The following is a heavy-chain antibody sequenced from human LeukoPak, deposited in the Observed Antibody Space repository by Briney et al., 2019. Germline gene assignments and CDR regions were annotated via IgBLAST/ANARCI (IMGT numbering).Heavy chain of an antibody. CDR2: IYYSGST. J-gene: IGHJ5*02. CDR1: GGSISSYY. D-gene: IGHD5-18*01. CDR3: AREGPWIQLWSSFDP. Sequence: SETLSLTCTVSGGSISSYYWSWIRQPPGKGLEWIGYIYYSGSTNYNPSLKSRVTISVDTSKNQFSLKLSSVTAADTAVYYCAREGPWIQLWSSFDPWGQGTLVTVSS. V-gene: IGHV4-59*01.